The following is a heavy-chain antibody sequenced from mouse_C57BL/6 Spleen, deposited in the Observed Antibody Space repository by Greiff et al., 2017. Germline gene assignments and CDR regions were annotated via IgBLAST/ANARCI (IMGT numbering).Heavy chain of an antibody. CDR1: GYTFTSYG. Sequence: LQESGAELARPGASVKLSCKASGYTFTSYGISWVKQRTGQGLEWIGEIYPRSGNTYYNEKFKGKATLTADKSSSTAYMELRSLTSEDSAVYFCARKDGYYEAMDYWGQGTSVTVSS. J-gene: IGHJ4*01. D-gene: IGHD2-3*01. V-gene: IGHV1-81*01. CDR3: ARKDGYYEAMDY. CDR2: IYPRSGNT.